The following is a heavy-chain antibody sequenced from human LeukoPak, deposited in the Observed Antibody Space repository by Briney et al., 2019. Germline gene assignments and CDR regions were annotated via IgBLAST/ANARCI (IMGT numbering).Heavy chain of an antibody. CDR1: GGSISNYY. CDR3: ARHSPAYYDFDY. V-gene: IGHV4-59*08. J-gene: IGHJ4*02. Sequence: PSETLSLTCTVSGGSISNYYWTWLRQPPGKGLEWIGYIFHSGRTKYNPSFQSRVTISVDTSKNRFSLKLSSVTAADTAVYYCARHSPAYYDFDYWGQGTLVTVSS. D-gene: IGHD3-10*01. CDR2: IFHSGRT.